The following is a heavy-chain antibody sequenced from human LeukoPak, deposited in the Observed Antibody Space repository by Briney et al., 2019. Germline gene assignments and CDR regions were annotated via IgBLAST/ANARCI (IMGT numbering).Heavy chain of an antibody. J-gene: IGHJ3*01. D-gene: IGHD2-8*02. CDR1: GGSFSGYY. Sequence: SETLSLTCAVYGGSFSGYYWSWIRQPPGKGLEWIGEINHSGSTNYNPFLKSRVTISVDTSKNQFSLKLSSVTAADTAVYYCARGPVLAGGQGTMVTVSS. CDR2: INHSGST. CDR3: ARGPVLA. V-gene: IGHV4-34*01.